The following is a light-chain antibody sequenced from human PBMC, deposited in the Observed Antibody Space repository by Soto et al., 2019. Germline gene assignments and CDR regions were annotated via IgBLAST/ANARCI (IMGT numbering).Light chain of an antibody. V-gene: IGKV1-5*01. CDR2: DAS. J-gene: IGKJ1*01. CDR3: QQYNLYWT. Sequence: DIQMTQSPSILSASIGDRVTITCRASQSINNWLAWYQQKPGKAPKLLIYDASSLESGVPSRFSGSGSGTEFTLPISSLQPDDLATYYCQQYNLYWTVGQGTKVEIK. CDR1: QSINNW.